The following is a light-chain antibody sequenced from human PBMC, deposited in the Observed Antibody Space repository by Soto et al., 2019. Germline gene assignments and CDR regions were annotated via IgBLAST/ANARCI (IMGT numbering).Light chain of an antibody. J-gene: IGLJ3*02. CDR3: AAWDDSLNGPV. CDR1: SSNIGNNA. V-gene: IGLV1-36*01. CDR2: DDA. Sequence: QYVLTQPPSVSAAPRQRVTISCSGSSSNIGNNAVNWYQQLPGKAPKLLIHDDAREPSGVSDRFSGSKSGTSASLAISGLQSEDEADYYCAAWDDSLNGPVFGGGTKLTVL.